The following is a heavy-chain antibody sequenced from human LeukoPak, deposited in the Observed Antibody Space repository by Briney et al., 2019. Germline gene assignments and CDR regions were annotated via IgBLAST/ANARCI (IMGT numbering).Heavy chain of an antibody. V-gene: IGHV4-31*03. D-gene: IGHD1-7*01. CDR3: ARLQLRAYYMDV. Sequence: SETLSLTCTVSGGSISRGGYYWSWIRQHPGKGLEWIGYIYYSGSTYYNPSLKSRVTISVDTSKNQFSLKLSSVTAADTAVYYCARLQLRAYYMDVWGKGTTVTVSS. CDR1: GGSISRGGYY. J-gene: IGHJ6*03. CDR2: IYYSGST.